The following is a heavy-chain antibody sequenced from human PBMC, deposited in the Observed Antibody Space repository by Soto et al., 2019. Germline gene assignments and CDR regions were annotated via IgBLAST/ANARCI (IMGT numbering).Heavy chain of an antibody. J-gene: IGHJ4*02. D-gene: IGHD1-26*01. CDR1: GFTFSSYG. CDR3: AKDRAKTCSQWAFDY. CDR2: ISYDGSNK. Sequence: QVQLVESGGGVVQPGRSLRLSCAASGFTFSSYGMHWVRQAPGKGLEWVAVISYDGSNKYYADSVKGRFTISRDNSKNTLYLQMNSLRAEDTAVYYCAKDRAKTCSQWAFDYWGQGTLVTVSS. V-gene: IGHV3-30*18.